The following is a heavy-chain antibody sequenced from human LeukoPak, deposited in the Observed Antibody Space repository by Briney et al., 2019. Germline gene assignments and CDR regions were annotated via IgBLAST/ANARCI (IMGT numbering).Heavy chain of an antibody. V-gene: IGHV1-18*01. CDR1: GYTFTSYG. CDR2: ISAYNGNT. J-gene: IGHJ3*02. CDR3: ARWRTRLEWLFSDAFDI. D-gene: IGHD3-3*01. Sequence: ASVKVSCKASGYTFTSYGISWVRQAPGQGLEWMGWISAYNGNTNYAQKLQGRVTMTTDTSTSTAYMELRSLRSDDTAVYYCARWRTRLEWLFSDAFDIWGQGTMVTVSS.